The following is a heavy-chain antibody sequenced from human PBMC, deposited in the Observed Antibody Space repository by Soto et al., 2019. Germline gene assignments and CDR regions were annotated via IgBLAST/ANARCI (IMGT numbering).Heavy chain of an antibody. Sequence: ASVKVSCKASGGTLSSFINYPINWVRQAPGQGLEWMGGIVPNVGTVNYAQKFQGRVTITADKSTGTAYMEVSSLRSEDTALYYCARRDTSGFLRYFDNWGQGTLVTVSS. CDR1: GGTLSSFINYP. CDR3: ARRDTSGFLRYFDN. D-gene: IGHD3-3*01. V-gene: IGHV1-69*06. J-gene: IGHJ4*02. CDR2: IVPNVGTV.